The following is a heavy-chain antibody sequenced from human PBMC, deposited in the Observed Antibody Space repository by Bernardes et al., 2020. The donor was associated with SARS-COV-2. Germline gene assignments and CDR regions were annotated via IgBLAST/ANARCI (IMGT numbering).Heavy chain of an antibody. CDR3: ARASRITIFGVAIVQGFDY. CDR2: IYYSGST. CDR1: GGSISSYY. J-gene: IGHJ4*02. Sequence: SETLSLTCTVSGGSISSYYWSWIRQPPGKGLEWIGYIYYSGSTNYNPSLKSRVTISVDTSKNQFSLKLSSVTAADTAVYYCARASRITIFGVAIVQGFDYCSPVTLVTVSS. V-gene: IGHV4-59*01. D-gene: IGHD3-3*01.